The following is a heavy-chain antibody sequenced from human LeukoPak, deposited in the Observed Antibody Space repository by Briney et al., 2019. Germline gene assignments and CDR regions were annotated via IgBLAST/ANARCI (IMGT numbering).Heavy chain of an antibody. Sequence: SETLSLTCTVSGGSISSYYWSWIRQPPGKGLEWIGYIYYSGSTNYNPSLKSRVTISVDKSKNQFSLKLSSVTAADTAVYYCARRTTWSSWFDPWGQGTLVTVSS. CDR3: ARRTTWSSWFDP. V-gene: IGHV4-59*12. CDR1: GGSISSYY. CDR2: IYYSGST. J-gene: IGHJ5*02. D-gene: IGHD2/OR15-2a*01.